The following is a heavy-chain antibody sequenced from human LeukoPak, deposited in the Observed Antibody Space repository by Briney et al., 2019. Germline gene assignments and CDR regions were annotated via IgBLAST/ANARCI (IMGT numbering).Heavy chain of an antibody. CDR3: AKAAYCSGADCLHTRSGAYYYYYMDV. CDR1: GFTFSSYW. CDR2: INGDGRNI. V-gene: IGHV3-74*01. J-gene: IGHJ6*03. Sequence: GGSLRLSCVASGFTFSSYWMHWVRQDPRKGLVWVSRINGDGRNINYADSVRGRFTISRDNAKNTLYLQMNSLRAEDTAVYYCAKAAYCSGADCLHTRSGAYYYYYMDVWGKGTPVTVSS. D-gene: IGHD2-15*01.